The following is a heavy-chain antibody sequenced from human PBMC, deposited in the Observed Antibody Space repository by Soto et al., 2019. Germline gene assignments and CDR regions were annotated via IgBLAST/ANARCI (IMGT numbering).Heavy chain of an antibody. CDR1: GNTFSYRY. CDR2: ITPFSGDV. Sequence: QMQLVQSGAEVKKTGSSVTVSCKALGNTFSYRYLHWVRQAPGQALERMGWITPFSGDVHYAQKFQERVTLTRDRSINTAYMRMSSLRSEDTAIYFCASGGAGSGPFTWELPDHWGQGTLVTVSS. D-gene: IGHD1-26*01. J-gene: IGHJ4*02. CDR3: ASGGAGSGPFTWELPDH. V-gene: IGHV1-45*02.